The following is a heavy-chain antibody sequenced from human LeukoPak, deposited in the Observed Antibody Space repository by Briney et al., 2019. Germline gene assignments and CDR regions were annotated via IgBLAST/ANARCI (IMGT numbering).Heavy chain of an antibody. Sequence: SETLSLTCAVSGGSISSGGYSWSWIRQPPGKGLEWIGYIYYSGSTNYNPSLKSRVTISVDTSKNQFSLKLSSVTAADTAVYYCARGTGSLFYWGHGILVTVSS. CDR1: GGSISSGGYS. CDR3: ARGTGSLFY. D-gene: IGHD3-10*01. CDR2: IYYSGST. V-gene: IGHV4-61*08. J-gene: IGHJ4*01.